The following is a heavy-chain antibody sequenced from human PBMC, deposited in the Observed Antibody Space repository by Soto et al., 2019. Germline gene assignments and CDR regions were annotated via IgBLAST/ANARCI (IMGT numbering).Heavy chain of an antibody. J-gene: IGHJ3*02. D-gene: IGHD1-20*01. CDR1: GFKFSTYW. V-gene: IGHV3-7*01. Sequence: GGSLRLSCAASGFKFSTYWVSWVRQAPGKGLEWLANIKQDANECYYVDAVKGRFTISGDSAKNSLFLIMDSLRVEDTAVYYCAAYNTXXXAAFDIWGQGTTVTVSS. CDR2: IKQDANEC. CDR3: AAYNTXXXAAFDI.